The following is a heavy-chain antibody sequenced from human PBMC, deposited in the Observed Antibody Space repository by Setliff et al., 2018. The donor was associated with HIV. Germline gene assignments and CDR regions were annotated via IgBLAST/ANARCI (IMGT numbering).Heavy chain of an antibody. Sequence: ASVKVSCKASGYTFTTYGITWVRQAPGQGLEWMGWISTYNGNTNYAQEFQGRVTMTTVTSTSTAYMELRSLRSDDTAVYYCARLSIPAYYYMDVWGKGTTVTVSS. CDR2: ISTYNGNT. D-gene: IGHD2-21*01. J-gene: IGHJ6*03. V-gene: IGHV1-18*01. CDR3: ARLSIPAYYYMDV. CDR1: GYTFTTYG.